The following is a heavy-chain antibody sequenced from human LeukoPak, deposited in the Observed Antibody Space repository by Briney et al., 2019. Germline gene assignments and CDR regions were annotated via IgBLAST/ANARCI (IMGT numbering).Heavy chain of an antibody. CDR2: ISGSGGAT. CDR1: GFTFSTYA. Sequence: PGGSLRCSCSASGFTFSTYAGNWHPQAPGNGLEGCSAISGSGGATYYADSVKGRFTISRDNSTNTLYLQMSSLRAEDTAIYYCAKDSANWGRHYDYWGQGTLVTVSS. V-gene: IGHV3-23*01. D-gene: IGHD7-27*01. J-gene: IGHJ4*02. CDR3: AKDSANWGRHYDY.